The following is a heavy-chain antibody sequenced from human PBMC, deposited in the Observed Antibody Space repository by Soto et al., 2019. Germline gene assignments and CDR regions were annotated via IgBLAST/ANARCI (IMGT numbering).Heavy chain of an antibody. Sequence: QVQLEESGGSVVQPGRSLRLSCAASGFTFSNYGMHWVRQAPGKGLEWESFIWFDGTNKYYADSVKGRFTISRDNSKNTLYLQMNSLRAEDTAVYYCARGLFYDILTGGFDYWGQGTLVTVSS. D-gene: IGHD3-9*01. CDR1: GFTFSNYG. CDR2: IWFDGTNK. CDR3: ARGLFYDILTGGFDY. V-gene: IGHV3-33*01. J-gene: IGHJ4*02.